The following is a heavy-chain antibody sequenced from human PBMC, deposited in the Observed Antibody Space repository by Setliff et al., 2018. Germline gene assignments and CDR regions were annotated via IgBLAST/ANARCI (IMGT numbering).Heavy chain of an antibody. Sequence: GASVKVSCKASGYTFTNYDINWVRQATGQGLEWMGWMNPNSGNTGYAQKFQGRVTITRNTSISTAYMELSSLRSDDTAVYYCASDGQGNYNFWSGSYYYYGMDVWGQGTTVTVSS. CDR1: GYTFTNYD. CDR3: ASDGQGNYNFWSGSYYYYGMDV. CDR2: MNPNSGNT. J-gene: IGHJ6*02. V-gene: IGHV1-8*03. D-gene: IGHD3-3*01.